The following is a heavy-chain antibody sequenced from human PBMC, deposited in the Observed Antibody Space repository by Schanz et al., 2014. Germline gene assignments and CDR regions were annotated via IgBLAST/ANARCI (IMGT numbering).Heavy chain of an antibody. J-gene: IGHJ4*02. CDR1: GDSISSTSYY. CDR3: ARLWGGWRIPDY. CDR2: IYYSGST. D-gene: IGHD6-19*01. V-gene: IGHV4-39*01. Sequence: QLQMQESGPGLVKPSETLSLTCSVSGDSISSTSYYWGWIRQPPGKGLEWIGSIYYSGSTYYNASLKRGVTISVDTSKTRFSLNLTSVTAADSAVYYCARLWGGWRIPDYWGQGTLVTVSS.